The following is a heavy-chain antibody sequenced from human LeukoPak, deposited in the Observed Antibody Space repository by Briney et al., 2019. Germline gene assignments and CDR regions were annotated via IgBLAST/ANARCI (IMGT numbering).Heavy chain of an antibody. D-gene: IGHD5-12*01. CDR2: IIPIFGTA. J-gene: IGHJ4*02. V-gene: IGHV1-69*13. CDR1: GGTFSSYA. Sequence: ASVKVSCKASGGTFSSYAISWVRQAPGQGLEWMGGIIPIFGTANYARKFQGRVTITADESTSTAYTELSSLRSEDTAVYYCARGPHGYSGYDALDYWGQGTLVTVSS. CDR3: ARGPHGYSGYDALDY.